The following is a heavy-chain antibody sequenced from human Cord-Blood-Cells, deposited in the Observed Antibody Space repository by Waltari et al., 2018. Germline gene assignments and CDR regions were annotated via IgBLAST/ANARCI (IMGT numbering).Heavy chain of an antibody. Sequence: QVQLVQSGAEVKKPGASVKVSCKASGYTFTSYAMHWVRQAPGQRLEWMGWINAGNGNTKYSQKFQGRVTITRDTSASTAYMELSSLRSEDTAVYYCARDYERIVVVPAAIDYYYGMDVWGQGTTVTVSS. CDR1: GYTFTSYA. CDR3: ARDYERIVVVPAAIDYYYGMDV. V-gene: IGHV1-3*01. CDR2: INAGNGNT. J-gene: IGHJ6*02. D-gene: IGHD2-2*01.